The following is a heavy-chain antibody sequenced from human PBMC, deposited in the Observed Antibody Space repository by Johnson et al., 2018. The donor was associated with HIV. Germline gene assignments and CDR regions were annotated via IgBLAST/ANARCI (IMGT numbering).Heavy chain of an antibody. CDR3: ARSYYDYVWGSYNTYYPGTPAVYAFDI. D-gene: IGHD3-16*01. CDR1: GFTFSSYG. V-gene: IGHV3-21*01. CDR2: ISGSNAST. Sequence: VQLVESGGGVVQPGRSLRLSCAASGFTFSSYGMHWVRQAPGKGLEWVSGISGSNASTYYADSVKGRFTISRDNAKNSLYMEMNSLRAEDTAVYYCARSYYDYVWGSYNTYYPGTPAVYAFDIWGQGTMVTVSS. J-gene: IGHJ3*02.